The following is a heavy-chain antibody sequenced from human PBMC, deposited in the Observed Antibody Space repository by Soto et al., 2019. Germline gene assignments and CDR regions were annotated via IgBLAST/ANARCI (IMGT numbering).Heavy chain of an antibody. J-gene: IGHJ4*02. D-gene: IGHD2-15*01. CDR3: ARECSHLGFDY. Sequence: QVQLQESGPGLVKPSQTLSLTCTVSGGSISSGGYYWSWIRQHAGKGMEWTGYIYYSGSTSYNPSLKSRVTISVDTSKNQFSLKLSSVTAADTAVDYCARECSHLGFDYWGQGTLVTVSS. CDR2: IYYSGST. CDR1: GGSISSGGYY. V-gene: IGHV4-31*03.